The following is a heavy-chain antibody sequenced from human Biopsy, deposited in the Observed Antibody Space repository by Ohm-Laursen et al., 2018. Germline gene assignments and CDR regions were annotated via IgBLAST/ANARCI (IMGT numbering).Heavy chain of an antibody. V-gene: IGHV3-30*03. D-gene: IGHD5-12*01. CDR1: GFSFSSYG. CDR3: ARLGSGDYFPTFFDF. J-gene: IGHJ4*02. Sequence: SSLRLSCAASGFSFSSYGMHWVRQAPGKGLEWVAAISYDGFNIYYADSVQGRFTISRDRSKNTLYLQMNRLRPEDTAVYYCARLGSGDYFPTFFDFWGQGALVTVSP. CDR2: ISYDGFNI.